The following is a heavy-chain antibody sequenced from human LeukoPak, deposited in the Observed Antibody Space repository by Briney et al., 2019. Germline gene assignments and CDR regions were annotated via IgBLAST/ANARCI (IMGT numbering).Heavy chain of an antibody. CDR2: IYYSGST. CDR3: ARDPFNEVGAT. Sequence: SETLSLTCTVSGGSISSYYWSWIRQPPGKGLEWIGYIYYSGSTNYNPSLKSRVTISADTSKNQFSLKLSSVTAADTAVYYCARDPFNEVGATWGQGTLVTVSS. V-gene: IGHV4-59*01. J-gene: IGHJ4*02. CDR1: GGSISSYY. D-gene: IGHD1-26*01.